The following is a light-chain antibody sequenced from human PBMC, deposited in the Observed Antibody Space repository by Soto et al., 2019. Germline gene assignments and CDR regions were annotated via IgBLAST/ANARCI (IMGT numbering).Light chain of an antibody. J-gene: IGKJ4*01. Sequence: EIGMTQSPATLSVSPGERGTLSCRASQSVNSNLAWYQQKPGQAPRLLIYDASTRATGIPARFSGSGSGTEFTLTISSLQSEDFAVYYCQQYNSWPLTFGGGTKVEIK. CDR1: QSVNSN. CDR2: DAS. V-gene: IGKV3-15*01. CDR3: QQYNSWPLT.